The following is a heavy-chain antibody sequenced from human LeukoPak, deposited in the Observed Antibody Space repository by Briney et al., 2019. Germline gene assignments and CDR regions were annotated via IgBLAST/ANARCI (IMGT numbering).Heavy chain of an antibody. CDR1: GGSISSSSYY. V-gene: IGHV4-39*07. CDR3: AREVGKYCSGGSCYHPGGDNWFDP. CDR2: IYYSGST. Sequence: SETLSLTCTVSGGSISSSSYYWGWIRQPPGKGLEWIGSIYYSGSTYYNPSLKSRVTISVDTSKNQFSLKLSSVTAADTAVYYCAREVGKYCSGGSCYHPGGDNWFDPWGQGTLVTVSS. D-gene: IGHD2-15*01. J-gene: IGHJ5*02.